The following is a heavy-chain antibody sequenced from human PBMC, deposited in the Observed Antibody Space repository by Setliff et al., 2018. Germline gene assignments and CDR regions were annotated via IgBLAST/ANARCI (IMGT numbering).Heavy chain of an antibody. D-gene: IGHD1-7*01. CDR3: ARNAITGTTKKYYYYMDV. CDR2: TIPLLPLP. CDR1: GGTLSSLA. V-gene: IGHV1-69*10. J-gene: IGHJ6*03. Sequence: GASVKVSCKASGGTLSSLAITWVRQAPGQGLEWMGGTIPLLPLPNYAVKFQGRVTITADKSTSTAYMELSSLRSEDTAVYYCARNAITGTTKKYYYYMDVWGQGTTVTV.